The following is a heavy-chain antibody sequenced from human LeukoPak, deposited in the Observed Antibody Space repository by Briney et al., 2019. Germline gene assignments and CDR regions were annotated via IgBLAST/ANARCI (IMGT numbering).Heavy chain of an antibody. Sequence: QPGGSLRLSCAASGFTFSSYWMSWVRQAPGKGLEWVANIKQDGSEKYYVDSVKGRFTISRDNAKNSLYLQMNSLRAEDTAVYYCAIDDCSSISCYHNWFDPWGQGTLVTVSS. J-gene: IGHJ5*02. CDR1: GFTFSSYW. V-gene: IGHV3-7*01. CDR3: AIDDCSSISCYHNWFDP. D-gene: IGHD2-2*01. CDR2: IKQDGSEK.